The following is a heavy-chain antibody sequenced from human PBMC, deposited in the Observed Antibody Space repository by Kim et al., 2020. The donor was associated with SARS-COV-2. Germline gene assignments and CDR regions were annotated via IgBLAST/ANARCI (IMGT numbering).Heavy chain of an antibody. CDR1: GGSISSYY. D-gene: IGHD3-10*01. CDR3: ARSYGSGSYRYYGMDV. CDR2: IYYSGST. V-gene: IGHV4-59*08. Sequence: SETLSLTCTVSGGSISSYYWSWIRQPPGKGLEWIGYIYYSGSTNYNPSLKSRVTISVDTSKNQFSLKLSSVTAADTAVYYCARSYGSGSYRYYGMDVWGQGTTVTVSS. J-gene: IGHJ6*02.